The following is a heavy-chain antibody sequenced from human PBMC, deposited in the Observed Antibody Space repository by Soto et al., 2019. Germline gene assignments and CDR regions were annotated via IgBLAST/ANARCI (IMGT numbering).Heavy chain of an antibody. Sequence: EVQVVESGGGLVEPGGSLRLSCAASGFNFSRSSMNWVRQAPGKGLEWVASISTSSNLIYYEDSVKGRFTVSRDNTKNSMYQQMISLRAEDTAIYYCARGMKTAVFYGMDVWGQGTTVTVSS. CDR3: ARGMKTAVFYGMDV. D-gene: IGHD2-2*01. V-gene: IGHV3-21*01. CDR1: GFNFSRSS. CDR2: ISTSSNLI. J-gene: IGHJ6*02.